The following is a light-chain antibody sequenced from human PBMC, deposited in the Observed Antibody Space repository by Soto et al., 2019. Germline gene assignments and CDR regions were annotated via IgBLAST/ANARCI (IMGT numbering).Light chain of an antibody. CDR3: QQRGEWPPGAT. J-gene: IGKJ5*01. CDR2: DAS. V-gene: IGKV3-11*01. CDR1: QRISNS. Sequence: EIVLTQSPATLSLSPGARATLSCRASQRISNSLAWYQQKPGQAPRLLIYDASNRATGIPARFSGSGSGTDFTLTISSLEPEDFAVYYCQQRGEWPPGATFGQGTRLEIK.